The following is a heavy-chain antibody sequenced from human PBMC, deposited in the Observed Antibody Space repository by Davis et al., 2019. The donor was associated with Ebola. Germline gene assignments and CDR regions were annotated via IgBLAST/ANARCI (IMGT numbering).Heavy chain of an antibody. D-gene: IGHD1-1*01. CDR2: MNPNSGNT. Sequence: AASVKVSCKASGYTFTSYDINWVRQATGQGLEWMGWMNPNSGNTGYAQKFQGRVTMTRDTSTSTVYMELSSLRSEDTAVYYCARAQFPTTSDHWGQGTLVTVSS. CDR3: ARAQFPTTSDH. V-gene: IGHV1-8*01. CDR1: GYTFTSYD. J-gene: IGHJ4*02.